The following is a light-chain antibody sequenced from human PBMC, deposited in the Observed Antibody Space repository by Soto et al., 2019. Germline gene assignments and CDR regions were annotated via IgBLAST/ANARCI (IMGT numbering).Light chain of an antibody. Sequence: QSALTQPPSASGPPGQRVTISCSGSSSNIGSNYVYWYQQFPGTAPRLLIYGNYQRPSGVPDRFSGSKSGTSASLAISGLRSEDESDYYCGEWDDSLNSFLFEAGTKLTVL. CDR2: GNY. J-gene: IGLJ1*01. CDR1: SSNIGSNY. V-gene: IGLV1-47*02. CDR3: GEWDDSLNSFL.